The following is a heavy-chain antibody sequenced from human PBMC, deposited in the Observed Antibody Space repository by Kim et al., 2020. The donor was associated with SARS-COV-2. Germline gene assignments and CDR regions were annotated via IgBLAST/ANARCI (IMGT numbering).Heavy chain of an antibody. CDR3: ARDETALGYFDY. CDR2: IYYSGST. J-gene: IGHJ4*02. V-gene: IGHV4-31*03. D-gene: IGHD1-1*01. CDR1: GGSISSGGYY. Sequence: SETLSLTCTVSGGSISSGGYYWSWIRQHPGKGLEWIGYIYYSGSTYYNPSLKSRVTISVDTSKNQFSLKLSSVTAADTAVYYCARDETALGYFDYWGQGTLVTVSS.